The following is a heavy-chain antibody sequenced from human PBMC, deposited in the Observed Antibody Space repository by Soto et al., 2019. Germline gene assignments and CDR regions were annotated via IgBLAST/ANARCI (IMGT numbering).Heavy chain of an antibody. CDR3: ARDGGFSKEFDVFDI. CDR1: GGTFSSYA. J-gene: IGHJ3*02. Sequence: SVKVSCKASGGTFSSYAISWVRQAPGQGLEWMGGIIPIFGTANYAQKFQGRVTITADESTSTAYMELSSLRSEDTAVYYCARDGGFSKEFDVFDIGGKGTMVTVSS. V-gene: IGHV1-69*13. CDR2: IIPIFGTA. D-gene: IGHD3-16*01.